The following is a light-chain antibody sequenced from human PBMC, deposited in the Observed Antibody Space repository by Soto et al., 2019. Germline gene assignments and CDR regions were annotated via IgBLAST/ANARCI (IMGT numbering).Light chain of an antibody. CDR3: HHYET. CDR1: QSVSRSY. Sequence: PGARDPLSCRASQSVSRSYLGWYQQKPGQAPRLLMYGASIRAAGVPDRFSGSGSGTEFTLTISRLEPEDFTVYYCHHYETFGQGTKVDI. V-gene: IGKV3-20*01. J-gene: IGKJ1*01. CDR2: GAS.